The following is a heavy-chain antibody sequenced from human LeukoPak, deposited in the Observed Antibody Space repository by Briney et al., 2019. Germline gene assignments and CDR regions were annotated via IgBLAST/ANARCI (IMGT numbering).Heavy chain of an antibody. J-gene: IGHJ4*02. V-gene: IGHV3-23*01. Sequence: PGGSLRLSCAASGFTFSSYAMSWVRQAPGKGLEWVSAISGSGGSTYYADSVKGRFTISRDNSKNTLYLQMNSLRAEDTAVYYCAKDPSYGSGSYYALWGQGTLVTVSS. CDR1: GFTFSSYA. CDR2: ISGSGGST. CDR3: AKDPSYGSGSYYAL. D-gene: IGHD3-10*01.